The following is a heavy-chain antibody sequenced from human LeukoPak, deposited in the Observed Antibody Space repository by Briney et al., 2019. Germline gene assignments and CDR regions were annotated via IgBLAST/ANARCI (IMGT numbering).Heavy chain of an antibody. CDR1: GYTFTSYG. V-gene: IGHV1-18*01. CDR3: ARDSSLYYYDSSGYYFVYPAFDY. Sequence: AASVTVSCKASGYTFTSYGISWVRQAPGQGLEWMGWISAYNGNTNYAQKLQGRVTMTTDTSTSTAYMELRSLRSDDTAVYYCARDSSLYYYDSSGYYFVYPAFDYWGQGTLVTVSS. J-gene: IGHJ4*02. D-gene: IGHD3-22*01. CDR2: ISAYNGNT.